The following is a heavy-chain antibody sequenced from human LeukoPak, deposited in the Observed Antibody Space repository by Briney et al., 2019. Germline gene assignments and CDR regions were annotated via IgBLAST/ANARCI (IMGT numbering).Heavy chain of an antibody. V-gene: IGHV4-59*08. CDR2: IYYSGST. Sequence: SETLSLTCTVSGGSISSYYWSWIRQPPGKGLEWIGYIYYSGSTNYNPSLKSRVTISVDTSKNQFSLKLSSVTAADTAVYYCAGSSRPFYDFWSGYLAFDYWGQGTLVTVSS. D-gene: IGHD3-3*01. CDR1: GGSISSYY. J-gene: IGHJ4*02. CDR3: AGSSRPFYDFWSGYLAFDY.